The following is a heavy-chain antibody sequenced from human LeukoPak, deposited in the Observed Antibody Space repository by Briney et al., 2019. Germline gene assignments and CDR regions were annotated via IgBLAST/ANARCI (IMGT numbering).Heavy chain of an antibody. J-gene: IGHJ4*02. CDR3: ARSLDVLLWFGDGYYFDY. D-gene: IGHD3-10*01. CDR1: GGSISSSSYY. CDR2: IYYSGST. Sequence: SETLSLTCTVSGGSISSSSYYWGWIRQPPGKGLEWIGSIYYSGSTYYNPSLKSRVTISVDTSKNQFSLKLSSVTAGDTAVYYCARSLDVLLWFGDGYYFDYWGQGXLXTVST. V-gene: IGHV4-39*07.